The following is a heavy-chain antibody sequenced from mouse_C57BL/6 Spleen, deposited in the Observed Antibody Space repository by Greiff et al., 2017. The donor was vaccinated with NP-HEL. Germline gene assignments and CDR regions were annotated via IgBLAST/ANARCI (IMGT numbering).Heavy chain of an antibody. CDR3: ARHAGGGYAMDY. Sequence: EVQGVESGGGLVQPGGSLKLSCAASGFTFSDYGMAWVRQAPRKGPEWVAFISNLAYSIYYADTVTGRFTISRENAKNTLYREMSSLRSEDTAMYYCARHAGGGYAMDYWGQGTSVTVSS. J-gene: IGHJ4*01. D-gene: IGHD1-1*02. CDR2: ISNLAYSI. CDR1: GFTFSDYG. V-gene: IGHV5-15*01.